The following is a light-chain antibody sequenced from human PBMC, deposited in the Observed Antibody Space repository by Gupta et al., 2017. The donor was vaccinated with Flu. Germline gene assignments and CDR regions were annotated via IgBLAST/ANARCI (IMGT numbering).Light chain of an antibody. CDR3: GASDVSMNAWV. J-gene: IGLJ2*01. V-gene: IGLV1-51*02. CDR1: SSNIGNKY. Sequence: QSVLTQPPSVSAAPGQKVTISCSGSSSNIGNKYVSWYQVLPGTAPKLLIYENSKRPSGIPDRFSASKSGTSATPRITGLQTGEEADDYCGASDVSMNAWVFGGGTKLTVL. CDR2: ENS.